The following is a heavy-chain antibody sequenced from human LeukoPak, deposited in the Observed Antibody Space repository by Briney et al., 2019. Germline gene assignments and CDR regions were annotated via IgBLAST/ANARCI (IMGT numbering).Heavy chain of an antibody. CDR3: AKARAGTPWAD. V-gene: IGHV3-23*01. CDR2: ISGSGTDT. CDR1: GFTFTTYT. D-gene: IGHD1-1*01. Sequence: GGSLRLSCAASGFTFTTYTMTCVRQAPGNGLESVSTISGSGTDTYYANSLTGRVTIPRDSSMSTLFPQMNSLRADDTAVYYCAKARAGTPWADWGKGTLVTVSS. J-gene: IGHJ4*02.